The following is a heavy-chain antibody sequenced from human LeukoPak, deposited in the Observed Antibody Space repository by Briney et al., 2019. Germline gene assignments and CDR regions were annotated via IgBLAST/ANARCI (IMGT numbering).Heavy chain of an antibody. Sequence: SETLSLTCTVSGYSLNSGYYWGWIRQPPGKGLEWIGSLYHSGTTYYNPSLKSRVTISVDTSKNQFSLKLSSVTAADTAVYYCASLSGYDFFDYWGQGTLVTVSS. D-gene: IGHD5-12*01. V-gene: IGHV4-38-2*02. CDR3: ASLSGYDFFDY. CDR2: LYHSGTT. CDR1: GYSLNSGYY. J-gene: IGHJ4*02.